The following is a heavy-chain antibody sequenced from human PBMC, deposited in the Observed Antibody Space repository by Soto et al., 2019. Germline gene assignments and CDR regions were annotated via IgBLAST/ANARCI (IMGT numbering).Heavy chain of an antibody. CDR1: GYSFTSYW. Sequence: PGESLKISCKGSGYSFTSYWIGWVRQMPGKGLEWMGIIYPGDSDTRYSPSFQGQVTISADKSISTAYLQWSSLKASVTAMYYCARHERYFDWLLTAYYYYGMDVWGQGTTVTVSS. CDR3: ARHERYFDWLLTAYYYYGMDV. D-gene: IGHD3-9*01. J-gene: IGHJ6*02. V-gene: IGHV5-51*01. CDR2: IYPGDSDT.